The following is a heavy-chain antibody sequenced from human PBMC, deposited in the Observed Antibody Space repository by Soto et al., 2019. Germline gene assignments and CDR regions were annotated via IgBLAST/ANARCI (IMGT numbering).Heavy chain of an antibody. J-gene: IGHJ6*02. D-gene: IGHD3-16*01. CDR1: GYTFTSYY. CDR3: ARMMGYLLGVDHYYDGMDV. CDR2: INPAAGDT. Sequence: QVQLVQSGAEVKKAGASVKVSCTASGYTFTSYYMHWVRQAPGQGLEWMGVINPAAGDTTYAEKFQGRVTMTRDTSTRTVYMDLSRLRSDDTAVYYCARMMGYLLGVDHYYDGMDVWGHGTTVTVAS. V-gene: IGHV1-46*01.